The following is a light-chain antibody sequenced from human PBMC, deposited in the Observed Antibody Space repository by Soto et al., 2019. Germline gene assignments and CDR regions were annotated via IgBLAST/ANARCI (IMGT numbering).Light chain of an antibody. CDR3: SSFRSGSTWV. V-gene: IGLV2-14*01. J-gene: IGLJ3*02. Sequence: QSALTQPASVSGSPGQSITISCTGTSSDVGGYNYVSWYQQHPGKAPKLMIYEVSNRPSGVSNRFSGSKSGNTASLTISGLQAEDEADCYCSSFRSGSTWVFGGGTKLTVL. CDR1: SSDVGGYNY. CDR2: EVS.